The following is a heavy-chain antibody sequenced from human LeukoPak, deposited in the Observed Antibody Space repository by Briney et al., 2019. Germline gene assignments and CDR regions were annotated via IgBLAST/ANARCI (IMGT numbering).Heavy chain of an antibody. CDR3: GRGSADYSWYMDV. J-gene: IGHJ6*04. CDR2: ISSGFINI. V-gene: IGHV3-11*01. D-gene: IGHD5-12*01. Sequence: GGSLRLSCAASGFTFSDSYMSWIRQAPGKGLEWISYISSGFINIYYADSVKGRFTISRDNAKNSLYLQMNSLRAEDTAVYYCGRGSADYSWYMDVWGKGTTVTVSS. CDR1: GFTFSDSY.